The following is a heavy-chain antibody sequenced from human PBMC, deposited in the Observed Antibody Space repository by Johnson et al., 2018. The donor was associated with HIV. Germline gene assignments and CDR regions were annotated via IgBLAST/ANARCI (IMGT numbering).Heavy chain of an antibody. D-gene: IGHD3-22*01. Sequence: QLVESGGGVVQPGRSLRLSCAASGITFDDYAMHWVRQAPGKGLEWVSGISWNSGSIGYADSVKGRFTISRDNAKNSLYLQMNSLRAEDTALYYCAKVYYDSSGYGAFDIWGQGTMVTVSS. J-gene: IGHJ3*02. CDR2: ISWNSGSI. CDR1: GITFDDYA. V-gene: IGHV3-9*01. CDR3: AKVYYDSSGYGAFDI.